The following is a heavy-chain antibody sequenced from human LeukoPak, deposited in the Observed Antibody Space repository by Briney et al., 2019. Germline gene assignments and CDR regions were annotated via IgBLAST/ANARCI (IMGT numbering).Heavy chain of an antibody. D-gene: IGHD3-22*01. Sequence: SETLSLTCSVSGDSVSRSDSYWDWIRQPPGKGLKWVGTIYYSGRTYYSPSLKSRVTMSVDPSNNQFSLTLRSVTAADTAVYYCARRRYYDGSGYLEWGQGTLLSVSS. J-gene: IGHJ1*01. CDR3: ARRRYYDGSGYLE. CDR2: IYYSGRT. CDR1: GDSVSRSDSY. V-gene: IGHV4-39*01.